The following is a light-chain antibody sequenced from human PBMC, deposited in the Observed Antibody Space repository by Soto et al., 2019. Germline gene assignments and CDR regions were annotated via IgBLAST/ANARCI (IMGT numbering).Light chain of an antibody. CDR3: SSYAGSKNLGV. V-gene: IGLV2-8*02. J-gene: IGLJ2*01. CDR1: SSDVGGYNY. CDR2: EVI. Sequence: QSALTQPPSASRSPGQSVTISCTGTSSDVGGYNYVSWYQQHPGKAPKLMIYEVIKRPSGVPDRFSGSKSGNTASLTVSGLQAEDEADYYCSSYAGSKNLGVFGGGTKLTVL.